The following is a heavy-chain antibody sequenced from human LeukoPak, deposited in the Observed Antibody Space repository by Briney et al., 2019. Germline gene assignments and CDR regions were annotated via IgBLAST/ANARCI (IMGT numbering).Heavy chain of an antibody. CDR3: ASGYFAADY. Sequence: ETLSLTCAVYGGSFSGYYWSWIRQPPGKGLEWIGEINHSGSTSYNPSLKSRVTVSVDTSKNQFSLKLTSVTAADTAVYYCASGYFAADYWGQGTLVTVSS. V-gene: IGHV4-34*01. CDR1: GGSFSGYY. J-gene: IGHJ4*02. CDR2: INHSGST. D-gene: IGHD3-9*01.